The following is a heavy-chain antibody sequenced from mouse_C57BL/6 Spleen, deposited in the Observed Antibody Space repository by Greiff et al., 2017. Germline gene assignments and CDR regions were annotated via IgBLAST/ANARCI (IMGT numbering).Heavy chain of an antibody. CDR3: ERDFVPFAY. J-gene: IGHJ3*01. CDR2: IRSKSSNYAS. D-gene: IGHD6-1*01. CDR1: GFTFTSYA. V-gene: IGHV10-3*01. Sequence: EVQLVESGGGLVQPKGSLKLSCASSGFTFTSYAMHWVRQAPGKGLELVARIRSKSSNYASYYADAVKDRFTSSRDDSQRMLYLQMHKLKTEASAMYYCERDFVPFAYWGQGTLVTVSA.